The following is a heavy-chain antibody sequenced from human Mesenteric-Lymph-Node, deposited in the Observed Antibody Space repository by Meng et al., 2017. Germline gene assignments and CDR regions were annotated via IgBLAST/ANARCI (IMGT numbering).Heavy chain of an antibody. CDR3: ARDSRRIGYGGYVN. J-gene: IGHJ4*02. V-gene: IGHV3-33*08. CDR1: GFTFSSYA. CDR2: IWYDGSNK. D-gene: IGHD5-12*01. Sequence: GESLKISCAASGFTFSSYAMHWVRQAPGKGLEWVAVIWYDGSNKYYADSVKGRFTISRDNSKNTLYLQMNSLRAEDTAVYYCARDSRRIGYGGYVNWGQGTLVTVSS.